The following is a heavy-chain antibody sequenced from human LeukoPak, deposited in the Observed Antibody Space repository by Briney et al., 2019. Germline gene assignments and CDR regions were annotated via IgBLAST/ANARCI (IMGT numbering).Heavy chain of an antibody. J-gene: IGHJ5*02. CDR2: INPNSGGT. CDR3: ARDSVRGVITNWFDP. V-gene: IGHV1-2*02. Sequence: ASVKVSCKASGYTFTGYYMHWVRQAPGQGLEWMGWINPNSGGTNYAQKFQGRVTMTRDTSISTAYMELSRLRADDTAVYYCARDSVRGVITNWFDPWGQGTLVTVSS. CDR1: GYTFTGYY. D-gene: IGHD3-10*01.